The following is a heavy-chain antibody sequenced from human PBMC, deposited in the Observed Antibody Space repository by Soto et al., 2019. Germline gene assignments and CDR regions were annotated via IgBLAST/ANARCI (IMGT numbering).Heavy chain of an antibody. Sequence: PGGSLRLSCAASGFTFSSYAMHWVRQAPGKGLEWVAVISYDGSNKYYADSVKGRFTISRDNSKNTLYLQMNSLRAEDTAVYYCAMSHDSSGYYYWGQGTLVTV. V-gene: IGHV3-30-3*01. CDR3: AMSHDSSGYYY. CDR2: ISYDGSNK. CDR1: GFTFSSYA. J-gene: IGHJ4*02. D-gene: IGHD3-22*01.